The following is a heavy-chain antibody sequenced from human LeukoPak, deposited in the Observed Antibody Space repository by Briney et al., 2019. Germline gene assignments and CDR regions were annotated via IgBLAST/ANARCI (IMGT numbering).Heavy chain of an antibody. CDR2: IYSGGST. CDR3: ARDGRGLDY. D-gene: IGHD3-10*01. J-gene: IGHJ4*02. CDR1: EFSVGSNY. V-gene: IGHV3-53*01. Sequence: PGGSLRLSCAASEFSVGSNYMSWVRQAPGKGLEWVSVIYSGGSTYYADSVKGRFTISRDNSKNTLCLQMNSLRAEDTAVYYCARDGRGLDYWGQGTLVTVSS.